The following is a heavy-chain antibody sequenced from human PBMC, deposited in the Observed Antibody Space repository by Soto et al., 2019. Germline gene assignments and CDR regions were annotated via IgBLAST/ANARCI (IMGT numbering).Heavy chain of an antibody. J-gene: IGHJ6*01. CDR1: GFTFDDFA. CDR2: LDWKSGSV. Sequence: EVQLVESGGGLVQPGRSLRLSCAASGFTFDDFAMHWVRQAPGKGLEWLSGLDWKSGSVDYADSVKGRFTISRDNADKSLYLQMRSLRGEDTARYYCVKGRGAYQVKFGLEVWGQGTMVTVSS. CDR3: VKGRGAYQVKFGLEV. V-gene: IGHV3-9*01. D-gene: IGHD2-2*01.